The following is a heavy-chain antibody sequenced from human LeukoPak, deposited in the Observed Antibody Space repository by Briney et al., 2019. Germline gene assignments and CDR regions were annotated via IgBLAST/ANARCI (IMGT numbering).Heavy chain of an antibody. V-gene: IGHV1-69*13. J-gene: IGHJ4*02. D-gene: IGHD3-22*01. CDR1: GGTFSSYA. CDR2: IIPIFGTA. CDR3: ARDSEYYYDSSGYIPLDY. Sequence: SVKVSCKASGGTFSSYAISWVRQAPGQGLEWMGGIIPIFGTANYAQKFQGRVTITADESTSTAYMELSSLRSEDTAVYYCARDSEYYYDSSGYIPLDYWGQGTLVTVSS.